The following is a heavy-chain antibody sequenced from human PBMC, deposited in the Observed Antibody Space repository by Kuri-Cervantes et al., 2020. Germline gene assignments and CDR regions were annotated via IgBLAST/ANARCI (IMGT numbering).Heavy chain of an antibody. Sequence: GESLKISCAASGFTFSDYYMSWIRQAPGKGLEWVSYISSSGSTIYYADSVKGRFTISRDNAKNSLYLQMNSLRAEDTALYYCAKDQQGDPTSGGPDYWGQGTLVTVSS. J-gene: IGHJ4*02. CDR3: AKDQQGDPTSGGPDY. CDR2: ISSSGSTI. V-gene: IGHV3-11*01. CDR1: GFTFSDYY. D-gene: IGHD1/OR15-1a*01.